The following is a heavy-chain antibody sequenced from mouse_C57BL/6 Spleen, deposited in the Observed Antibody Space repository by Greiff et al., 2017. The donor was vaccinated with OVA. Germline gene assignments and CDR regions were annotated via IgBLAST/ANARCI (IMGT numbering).Heavy chain of an antibody. J-gene: IGHJ2*01. Sequence: EVQLQQSGPELVKPGASVKIPCKASGYTFTDYNMDWVKQSHGKSLEWIGDINPNNGGTIYNQKFKGKATLTVDKSSSTAYMELRSLTSEDTAVYYCARESYDGLYFDYWGQGTTLTVSS. D-gene: IGHD2-3*01. CDR2: INPNNGGT. CDR1: GYTFTDYN. CDR3: ARESYDGLYFDY. V-gene: IGHV1-18*01.